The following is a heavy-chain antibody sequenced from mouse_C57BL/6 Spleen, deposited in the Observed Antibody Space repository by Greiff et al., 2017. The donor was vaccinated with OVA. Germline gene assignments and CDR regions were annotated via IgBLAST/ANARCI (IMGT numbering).Heavy chain of an antibody. J-gene: IGHJ4*01. CDR2: IDPSDSYT. V-gene: IGHV1-69*01. D-gene: IGHD1-1*01. Sequence: QVQLQQPGAELVMPGASVKLSCKASGYTFTSYWMHWVKQRPGQGLEWIGEIDPSDSYTNYNQKFKGKSTLTVDKSSSTAYMQLSSLTSEDSAVYYCARRRNYYGSSYNYYAMDDWGQGTSVTVSS. CDR1: GYTFTSYW. CDR3: ARRRNYYGSSYNYYAMDD.